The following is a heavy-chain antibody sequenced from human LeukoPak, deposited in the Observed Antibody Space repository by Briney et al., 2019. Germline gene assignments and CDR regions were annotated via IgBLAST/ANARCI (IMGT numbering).Heavy chain of an antibody. Sequence: SVKVSCKASGGTFSSYAISWVRQAPGQGLEWMGGIIPIFGTANYAQKFQGRVTITADESTSTAYMELSGLRSEDTAVYYCARDRDYGDYNTQDLFVYWGQGTLVTVSS. V-gene: IGHV1-69*01. CDR3: ARDRDYGDYNTQDLFVY. CDR2: IIPIFGTA. CDR1: GGTFSSYA. D-gene: IGHD4-17*01. J-gene: IGHJ4*02.